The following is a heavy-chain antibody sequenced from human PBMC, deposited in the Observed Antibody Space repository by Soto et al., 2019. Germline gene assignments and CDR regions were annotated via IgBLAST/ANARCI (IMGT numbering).Heavy chain of an antibody. CDR1: GAALSSGGYF. Sequence: SETLSLTCTVSGAALSSGGYFYTWVRQPPGKGLEWLGYIYYSGGTNYNPSLKSRVTISLDKSKNQFSLRLISVTAADTAVYYCMREQSDDNYFDPWGQGTLATVSS. D-gene: IGHD6-19*01. V-gene: IGHV4-61*08. CDR3: MREQSDDNYFDP. CDR2: IYYSGGT. J-gene: IGHJ5*02.